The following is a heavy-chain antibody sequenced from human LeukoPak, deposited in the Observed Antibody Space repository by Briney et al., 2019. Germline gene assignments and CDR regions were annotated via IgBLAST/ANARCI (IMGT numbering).Heavy chain of an antibody. CDR1: GGSFSGYY. D-gene: IGHD1-26*01. J-gene: IGHJ3*02. V-gene: IGHV4-34*01. CDR3: ARDWETYDAFDI. CDR2: INHSGST. Sequence: SETLSLTYAVYGGSFSGYYWSWIRQPPGKGLEWIGEINHSGSTNYNPSLKSRVTISVDTSKNQFSLKLSSVTAADTAVYYCARDWETYDAFDIWGQGTMVTVSS.